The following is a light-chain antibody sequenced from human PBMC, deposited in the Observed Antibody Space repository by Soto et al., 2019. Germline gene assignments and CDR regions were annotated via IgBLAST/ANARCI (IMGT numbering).Light chain of an antibody. J-gene: IGKJ1*01. V-gene: IGKV3-20*01. CDR3: QQYDRSPRT. CDR1: QSVSSN. Sequence: EIVLTQSPGTLSLSPGERATLSCRASQSVSSNLAWYQQKPGQAPRLLIYGASTRATGISARFSGSGSGTDFTLTISRLDPEDFAVYYCQQYDRSPRTFGQGTKVDIK. CDR2: GAS.